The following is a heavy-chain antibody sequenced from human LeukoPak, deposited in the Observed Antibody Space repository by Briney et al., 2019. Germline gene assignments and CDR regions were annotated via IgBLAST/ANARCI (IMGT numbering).Heavy chain of an antibody. J-gene: IGHJ4*02. Sequence: GGSLSLSCAASGFTFDDYAMHWVRQAPGKGLEWVSGISWNSGSIGYADSVKGRFTISRDNAKNSLYLQMNSLRAEDTALYYCAKDRSGYSSSFDYWGQGTLVTVSS. D-gene: IGHD3-3*01. CDR2: ISWNSGSI. CDR1: GFTFDDYA. V-gene: IGHV3-9*01. CDR3: AKDRSGYSSSFDY.